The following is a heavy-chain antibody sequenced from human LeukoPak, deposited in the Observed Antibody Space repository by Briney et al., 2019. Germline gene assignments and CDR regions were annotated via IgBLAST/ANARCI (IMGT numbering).Heavy chain of an antibody. CDR2: IIPIFGIA. J-gene: IGHJ4*02. CDR3: ARGRGYYDSSGYFGY. V-gene: IGHV1-69*04. CDR1: GGTFSSYA. D-gene: IGHD3-22*01. Sequence: SVKVSCKASGGTFSSYAISWVRQAPGQGLEWMGRIIPIFGIANYAQKFQGGVTITADKSTSTAYMELSSLRSEDTAVYYCARGRGYYDSSGYFGYWGQGTLVTVSS.